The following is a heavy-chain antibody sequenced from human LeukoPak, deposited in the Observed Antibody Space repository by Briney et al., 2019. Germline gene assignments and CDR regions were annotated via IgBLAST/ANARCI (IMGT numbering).Heavy chain of an antibody. V-gene: IGHV4-30-4*01. Sequence: SETLSLTCTVSGGFTSSDDFYWSWIRQPPGKGLEWIGYIYHSGSTSYNPSLKSRLSISLDTSKNQFSVKLSSVTAADTAVYYCARISGSNLYFDYWGQGSLVTVSS. CDR1: GGFTSSDDFY. J-gene: IGHJ4*02. D-gene: IGHD3-22*01. CDR2: IYHSGST. CDR3: ARISGSNLYFDY.